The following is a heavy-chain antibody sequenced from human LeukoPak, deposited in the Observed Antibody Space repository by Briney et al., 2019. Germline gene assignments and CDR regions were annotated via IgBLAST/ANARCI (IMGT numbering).Heavy chain of an antibody. CDR1: GFTFSSYA. J-gene: IGHJ4*02. D-gene: IGHD3-22*01. CDR2: ISGSGGST. CDR3: ACRYYDSSGPDY. V-gene: IGHV3-23*01. Sequence: PGRSLRRSCAASGFTFSSYAMSWVRQAPGKGLEWVSAISGSGGSTYYADSVKGRFTISRDKSKNTLYLQMNSLRAEDTAVYYCACRYYDSSGPDYWGQGTLVTVSS.